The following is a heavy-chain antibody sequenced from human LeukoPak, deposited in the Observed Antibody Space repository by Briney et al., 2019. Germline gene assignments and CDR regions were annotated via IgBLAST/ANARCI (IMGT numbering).Heavy chain of an antibody. CDR1: GYTFTGYY. V-gene: IGHV1-2*02. Sequence: ASVKVSCKASGYTFTGYYMHWVRQAPGQGLEWMGWINPNSGGTNYAQKFQGRATMTRDTSISTAYMELSRLRSDDTAVYYCARDARITIFGVVNNWFDPWGQGTLVTVSS. CDR2: INPNSGGT. D-gene: IGHD3-3*01. CDR3: ARDARITIFGVVNNWFDP. J-gene: IGHJ5*02.